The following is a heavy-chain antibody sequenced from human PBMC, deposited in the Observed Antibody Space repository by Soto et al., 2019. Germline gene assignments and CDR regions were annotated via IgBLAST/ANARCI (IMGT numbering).Heavy chain of an antibody. J-gene: IGHJ5*02. V-gene: IGHV6-1*01. CDR3: ASDFGRVASTTREWYGP. CDR2: TYYRSTWAN. D-gene: IGHD3-3*01. Sequence: LSPTVSLACAISGDSVSATSVAWNWIRQSPSRGLEWLGRTYYRSTWANDYAESVKGRIVINPDTSKNQFSLHLKSVTPEDTAVDSCASDFGRVASTTREWYGPCGQRHLVTASS. CDR1: GDSVSATSVA.